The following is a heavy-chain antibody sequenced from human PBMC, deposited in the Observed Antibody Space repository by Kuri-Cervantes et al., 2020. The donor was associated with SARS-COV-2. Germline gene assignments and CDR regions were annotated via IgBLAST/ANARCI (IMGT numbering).Heavy chain of an antibody. J-gene: IGHJ4*02. Sequence: GESLKISCAASGFSFSSYGMNWVRQAPGKGLEWVSSISSSSSYIYYADSVKGRFTISRDNAKNSLYLQMNSLRAEDTAVYYCARDGDSYIPVLDYWGQGTLVTVSS. CDR2: ISSSSSYI. CDR3: ARDGDSYIPVLDY. D-gene: IGHD2-21*02. V-gene: IGHV3-21*01. CDR1: GFSFSSYG.